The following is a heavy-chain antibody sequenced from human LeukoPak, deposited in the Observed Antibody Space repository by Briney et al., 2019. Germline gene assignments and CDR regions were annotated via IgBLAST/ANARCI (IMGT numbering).Heavy chain of an antibody. CDR1: GGSFSGYY. CDR3: ARDELERDAFDI. D-gene: IGHD1-1*01. CDR2: INHSGST. J-gene: IGHJ3*02. V-gene: IGHV4-34*01. Sequence: PSETLSLTCAVYGGSFSGYYWSWIRQPPGKGLEWIGEINHSGSTNYNPSLKSRVTISVDTSKNQFSLKLSSVTAADTAVYYCARDELERDAFDIWGQGTMVTVSS.